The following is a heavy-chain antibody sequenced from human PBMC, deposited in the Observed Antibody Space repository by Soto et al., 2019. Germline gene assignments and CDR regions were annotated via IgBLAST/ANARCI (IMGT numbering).Heavy chain of an antibody. J-gene: IGHJ4*02. CDR1: GYTFTTYG. Sequence: QVHLVQSGAEVKKPGASVKVSCKGSGYTFTTYGITWVGQAPGQGLEWMGWISAHNGNTNYPQKPKARVNVNRDTSTSTAYIELSILVSDDTAVYYCARGRYGDYWGQGALVTVPS. D-gene: IGHD1-1*01. V-gene: IGHV1-18*01. CDR3: ARGRYGDY. CDR2: ISAHNGNT.